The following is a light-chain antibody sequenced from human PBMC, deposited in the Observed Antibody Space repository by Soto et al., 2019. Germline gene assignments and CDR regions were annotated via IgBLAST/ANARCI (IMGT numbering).Light chain of an antibody. V-gene: IGKV4-1*01. CDR3: QQYYSTPPT. J-gene: IGKJ4*01. CDR2: WAS. CDR1: QRGLYRSNSKNY. Sequence: DIVMTQFPDSLAVSLGERATINCKSSQRGLYRSNSKNYLAWYQQKPGQPPKLLIHWASTRESGVPDRFSGSGSGTDFTLTISSLQAEDVAVYYCQQYYSTPPTFGGGTKVEIK.